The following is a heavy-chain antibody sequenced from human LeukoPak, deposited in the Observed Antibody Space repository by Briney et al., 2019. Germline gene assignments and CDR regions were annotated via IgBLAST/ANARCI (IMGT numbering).Heavy chain of an antibody. CDR3: AKSDIIVVSDAKGNWFDP. CDR1: GFTFSNYG. CDR2: ISYDGSNK. D-gene: IGHD2-2*01. J-gene: IGHJ5*02. Sequence: GRSLRLSCAASGFTFSNYGMHWVRQAPGKGLEWVALISYDGSNKYYADSVKGRFTISRDNSKNTLYLQMNNLRTEDMAVYYCAKSDIIVVSDAKGNWFDPWGQGSLVTVSS. V-gene: IGHV3-30*18.